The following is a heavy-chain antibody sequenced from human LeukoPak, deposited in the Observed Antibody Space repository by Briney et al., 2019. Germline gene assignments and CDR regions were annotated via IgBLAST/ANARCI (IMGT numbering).Heavy chain of an antibody. D-gene: IGHD3-22*01. CDR2: IYYGGST. CDR1: GGSISSYY. Sequence: SETLSLTCTVSGGSISSYYWSWIRQPPGKGLEWIGYIYYGGSTNYNPSLKSRVTISVDTSKNQFSLKLSSVTAADTAVYYCARMYYDTTYYFDYWGQGTLVTVSS. V-gene: IGHV4-59*01. J-gene: IGHJ4*02. CDR3: ARMYYDTTYYFDY.